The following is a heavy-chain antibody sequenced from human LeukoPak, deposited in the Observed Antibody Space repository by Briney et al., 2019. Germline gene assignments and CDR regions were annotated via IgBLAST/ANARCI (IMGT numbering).Heavy chain of an antibody. J-gene: IGHJ5*02. CDR3: AKDVSYGDYFPQSNWFDP. V-gene: IGHV3-23*01. CDR2: ISGSGGST. D-gene: IGHD4-17*01. CDR1: GFTFSRNA. Sequence: GGSLRLSCAASGFTFSRNAMSWVRQAPGKGLEWVSAISGSGGSTYYADSVKGRFTISRDNSKNTLYLQMNSLRAEDTAVYYCAKDVSYGDYFPQSNWFDPWGRGTLVTVSS.